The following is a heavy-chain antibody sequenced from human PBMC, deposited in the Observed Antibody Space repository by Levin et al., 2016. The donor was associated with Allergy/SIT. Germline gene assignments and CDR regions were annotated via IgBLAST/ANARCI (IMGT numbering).Heavy chain of an antibody. J-gene: IGHJ6*02. V-gene: IGHV1-69*01. D-gene: IGHD3-10*01. CDR3: ARYYGSGSYRPSLYYYYGMDV. Sequence: WVRQAPGQGLEWMGGIIPIFGTANYAQKFQGRVTITADESTSTAYMELSSLRSEDTAVYYCARYYGSGSYRPSLYYYYGMDVWGQGTTVTVSS. CDR2: IIPIFGTA.